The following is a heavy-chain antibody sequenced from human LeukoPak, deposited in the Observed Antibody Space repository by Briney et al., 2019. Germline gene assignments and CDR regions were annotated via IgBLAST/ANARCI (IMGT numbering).Heavy chain of an antibody. J-gene: IGHJ4*02. CDR2: IYYSGST. D-gene: IGHD6-13*01. V-gene: IGHV4-39*01. CDR1: GGSISSTSYY. Sequence: PSETLSLTCTVSGGSISSTSYYWGWIRQPPGKGLEWIGSIYYSGSTYYNPSLKSRVTISVDTSKNQFSLKLNSVTAADTAVYYCARTTSGWQQDFDWGQGTLVTVSS. CDR3: ARTTSGWQQDFD.